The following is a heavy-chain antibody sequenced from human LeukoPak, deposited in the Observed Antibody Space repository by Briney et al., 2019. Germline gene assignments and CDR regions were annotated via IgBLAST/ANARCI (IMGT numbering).Heavy chain of an antibody. CDR2: IYYSGST. J-gene: IGHJ4*02. V-gene: IGHV4-31*03. Sequence: SETLSLTCTVSGGSISSGGYYWSWIRQHPGKGLEWIGYIYYSGSTYYNPSLKSRVTISVDTSKNQFSLKLSSVTAADTAAYYCARGRKDHIVATIHNLDYWGQGTLVTVSS. D-gene: IGHD5-12*01. CDR3: ARGRKDHIVATIHNLDY. CDR1: GGSISSGGYY.